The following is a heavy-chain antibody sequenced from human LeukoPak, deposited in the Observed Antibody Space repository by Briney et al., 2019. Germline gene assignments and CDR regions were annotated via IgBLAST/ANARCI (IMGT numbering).Heavy chain of an antibody. CDR2: ISYDGSSK. J-gene: IGHJ5*02. Sequence: GRSLRLSCAASGFTFSSYGMHWVRQAPGKGLEWVAVISYDGSSKYYADSVKGRFTISRDNSKNTLYLQMNSLRAEDTAVYYCAKVDYGDYEGASNWFDPWGQGTLVTVSS. V-gene: IGHV3-30*18. D-gene: IGHD4-17*01. CDR3: AKVDYGDYEGASNWFDP. CDR1: GFTFSSYG.